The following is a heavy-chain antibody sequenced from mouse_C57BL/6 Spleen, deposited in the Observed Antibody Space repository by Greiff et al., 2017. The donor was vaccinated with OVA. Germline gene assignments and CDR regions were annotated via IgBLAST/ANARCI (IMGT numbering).Heavy chain of an antibody. CDR1: GFNIKDDY. Sequence: VQLQQSGAELVRPGASVKLSCTASGFNIKDDYMHWVKQRPEQGLEWIGWIGPENGATEYASKFQGKATITADTSSNTAYLQLRSLTSEDTAVYYCFDSDGGFAYWGKGTLVTVSA. V-gene: IGHV14-4*01. CDR3: FDSDGGFAY. J-gene: IGHJ3*01. D-gene: IGHD3-2*01. CDR2: IGPENGAT.